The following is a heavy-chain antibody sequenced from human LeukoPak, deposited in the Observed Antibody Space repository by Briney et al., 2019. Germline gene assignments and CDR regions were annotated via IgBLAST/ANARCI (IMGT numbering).Heavy chain of an antibody. D-gene: IGHD2-15*01. J-gene: IGHJ3*02. Sequence: SETLSLTCAVYGGSFSGYYWSWIRQPPGKGLEWIGEINHSGSTNYDPSLKSRVTISVDTSKNQFSLKLSSVTAAGTAVYYCARRGPDIVVVVAATWAFDIWGQGTMVTVSS. CDR2: INHSGST. V-gene: IGHV4-34*01. CDR1: GGSFSGYY. CDR3: ARRGPDIVVVVAATWAFDI.